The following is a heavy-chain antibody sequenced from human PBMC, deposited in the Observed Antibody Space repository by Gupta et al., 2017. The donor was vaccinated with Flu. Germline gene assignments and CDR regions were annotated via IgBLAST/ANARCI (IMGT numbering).Heavy chain of an antibody. V-gene: IGHV4-61*02. CDR1: GGSISSGSYY. J-gene: IGHJ6*02. Sequence: QVQLQESGPGLVKPSQTLSLTCTVSGGSISSGSYYWSWIRQPAGKGLEWIGRIYTSGSTNYNPPPQNRVITTAVKTTKQFSLKQSCVTTAATAAEYCWGGGRLLCVEVLFYYYGMDVWGQGTTVTVSS. D-gene: IGHD3-3*01. CDR3: WGGGRLLCVEVLFYYYGMDV. CDR2: IYTSGST.